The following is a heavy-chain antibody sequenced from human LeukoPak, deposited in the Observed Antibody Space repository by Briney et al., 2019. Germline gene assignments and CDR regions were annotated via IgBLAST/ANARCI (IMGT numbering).Heavy chain of an antibody. D-gene: IGHD6-13*01. J-gene: IGHJ4*02. V-gene: IGHV4-39*06. CDR3: ARGWAADGTVFAY. Sequence: SETLSLTCTGSGGSISSGAYYWGWIRQTPGKGLEWIGTIHYSGQTYYNPSLKSRITISIDTSKKQFALKLSSVTAADTAVYYCARGWAADGTVFAYWGQGTLVTVSS. CDR2: IHYSGQT. CDR1: GGSISSGAYY.